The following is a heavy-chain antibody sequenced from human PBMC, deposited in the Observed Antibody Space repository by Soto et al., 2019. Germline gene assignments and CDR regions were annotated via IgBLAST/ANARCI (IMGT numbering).Heavy chain of an antibody. J-gene: IGHJ6*02. V-gene: IGHV1-3*01. D-gene: IGHD2-15*01. CDR1: GYTFTSYA. CDR3: AGSLAAYGMDV. Sequence: ASVKVSCKASGYTFTSYAMHWVRQAPGQRLEWMGWINAGNGNTKYSQKFQGRVTITRDTSASTAYMGLSSLRSEDTAVYYCAGSLAAYGMDVWGQGTTVTVSS. CDR2: INAGNGNT.